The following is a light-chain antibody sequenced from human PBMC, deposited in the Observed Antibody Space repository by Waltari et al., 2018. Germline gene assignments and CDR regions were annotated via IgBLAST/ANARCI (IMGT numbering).Light chain of an antibody. CDR1: SSAVGGYDY. CDR2: EVS. Sequence: QSALTQPASVAGSPGQSIPISRHGTSSAVGGYDYVSWYQQHPGNAPQLMIYEVSYRPSGVSNRFSGSKSGNTASLTISGLQAEDEADYYCSSYRSSNTLEFGGGTKLTVL. J-gene: IGLJ3*02. V-gene: IGLV2-14*01. CDR3: SSYRSSNTLE.